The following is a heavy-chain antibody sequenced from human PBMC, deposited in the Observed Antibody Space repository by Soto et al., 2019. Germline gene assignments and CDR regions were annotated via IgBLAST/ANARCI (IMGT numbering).Heavy chain of an antibody. CDR3: ARLGFNYDFLSGYYNVHHYYGIDV. V-gene: IGHV5-51*01. Sequence: PGESLKISCKGSGYSFTSYWIGWVRQMPGKGLEWMEIINPGDSDIRYSPSFQGQVTISADKSINSVYLQWSSLKASDTATYYCARLGFNYDFLSGYYNVHHYYGIDVWGQGTTVTVSS. CDR2: INPGDSDI. D-gene: IGHD3-3*01. J-gene: IGHJ6*02. CDR1: GYSFTSYW.